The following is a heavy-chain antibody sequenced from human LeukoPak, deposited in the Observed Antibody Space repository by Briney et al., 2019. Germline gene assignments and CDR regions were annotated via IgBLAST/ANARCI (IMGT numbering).Heavy chain of an antibody. CDR2: IRSQNGAT. V-gene: IGHV1-18*01. D-gene: IGHD1-26*01. Sequence: SVKVSCRASGYTFHTYDITWVRQAPGQGLEWMGWIRSQNGATNYAQKLQGRVTMTTDASTSTVHMELRSLRSDDTAVYYCARVGRSGSPGAFDIWGQGTMVIVSA. CDR1: GYTFHTYD. J-gene: IGHJ3*02. CDR3: ARVGRSGSPGAFDI.